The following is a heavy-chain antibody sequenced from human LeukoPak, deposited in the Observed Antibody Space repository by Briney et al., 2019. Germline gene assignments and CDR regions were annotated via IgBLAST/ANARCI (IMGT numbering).Heavy chain of an antibody. CDR1: GFTFSSYA. CDR3: AKMVGDYGLYYFDY. D-gene: IGHD4-17*01. CDR2: MSGSGGGT. V-gene: IGHV3-23*01. J-gene: IGHJ4*02. Sequence: GGSLRLSCAASGFTFSSYAMNWVRQAPGKGQEWVSVMSGSGGGTHYADSVKGRFTISRDSSKNTLYLQMNSLRAEDTAVYYCAKMVGDYGLYYFDYWGQGTLVTVSS.